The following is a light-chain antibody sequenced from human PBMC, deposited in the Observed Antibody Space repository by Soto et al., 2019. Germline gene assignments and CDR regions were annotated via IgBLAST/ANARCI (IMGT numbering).Light chain of an antibody. CDR2: EVS. CDR1: SSDVGAYNY. V-gene: IGLV2-8*01. CDR3: SSYAGSNNVV. Sequence: QSALTQPASVSGSPGQSITISCTGTSSDVGAYNYVSWFQQHPDRVPKLMIYEVSKRPSGVPDRFSGSKSGNTASLTVSGLQAEDEADYYCSSYAGSNNVVFGGGTKLTVL. J-gene: IGLJ2*01.